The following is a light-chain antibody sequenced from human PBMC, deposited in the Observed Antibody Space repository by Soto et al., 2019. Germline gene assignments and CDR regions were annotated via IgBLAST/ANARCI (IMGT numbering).Light chain of an antibody. Sequence: DIHMTQSPSSLSASVGDRVTITCGTSQSIGTYLAWYQQKPGQAPRLLIYDTSTRATGIPARFSGSGSGTEFTLTISSLQSEDFAVYYCQQYNNWPPITFGQGTRLEIK. CDR3: QQYNNWPPIT. CDR2: DTS. V-gene: IGKV3-15*01. J-gene: IGKJ5*01. CDR1: QSIGTY.